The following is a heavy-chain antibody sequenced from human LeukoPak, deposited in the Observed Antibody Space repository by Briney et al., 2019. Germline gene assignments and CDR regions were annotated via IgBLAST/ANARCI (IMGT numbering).Heavy chain of an antibody. D-gene: IGHD2-15*01. J-gene: IGHJ4*02. CDR3: ARGLNCSGGSCYSYYFDY. CDR1: GGSFSGYY. V-gene: IGHV4-34*01. Sequence: PSETLSLTCAVYGGSFSGYYWSWIRQPPGKGLEWIGEINHSGSTNYNPSLKSRVTISVDTPKNQFSLKLSSVTAADTAVYYCARGLNCSGGSCYSYYFDYWGQGTLVTVSS. CDR2: INHSGST.